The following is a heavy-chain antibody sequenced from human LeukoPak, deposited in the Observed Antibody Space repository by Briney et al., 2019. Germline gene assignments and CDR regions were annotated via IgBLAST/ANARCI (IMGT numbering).Heavy chain of an antibody. J-gene: IGHJ5*02. D-gene: IGHD1-7*01. V-gene: IGHV4-4*07. Sequence: SETPSLTCTVSGGSISSYYWSWIRQPAGKGLEWIGRIYTSGSTNYNPSLKSRVTMSVDTSKNQFSLKLSSVTAADTAVYYCARDRSYNWNYWFDPWGQGTLVTVSS. CDR3: ARDRSYNWNYWFDP. CDR2: IYTSGST. CDR1: GGSISSYY.